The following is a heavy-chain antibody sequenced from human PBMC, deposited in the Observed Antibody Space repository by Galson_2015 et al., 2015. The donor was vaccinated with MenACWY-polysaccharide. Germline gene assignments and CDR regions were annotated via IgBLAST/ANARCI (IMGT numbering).Heavy chain of an antibody. CDR3: AKDAGSGSYGHGMDV. Sequence: SLRLSCAASGFTFSSYAMSWVRQAPGKGLEWVSAISGSGGSTYYADSVKGRFTISRDSSKNTLYLQMNSLRAEDTAVYYCAKDAGSGSYGHGMDVWGQGTTVTVSS. J-gene: IGHJ6*02. CDR2: ISGSGGST. V-gene: IGHV3-23*01. D-gene: IGHD1-26*01. CDR1: GFTFSSYA.